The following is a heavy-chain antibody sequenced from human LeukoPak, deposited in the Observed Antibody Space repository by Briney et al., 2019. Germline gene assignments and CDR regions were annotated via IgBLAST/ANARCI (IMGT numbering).Heavy chain of an antibody. D-gene: IGHD3-22*01. V-gene: IGHV3-30-3*01. J-gene: IGHJ4*02. CDR2: ISYDGSTK. Sequence: GGSLRLSCAASGITFSNNAMHWVRQTPGKGLEWVAVISYDGSTKYYADSVKGRFTVSRDNSKNTLYLQMNSLRAEDTAVYYCARDNYYDSSGFDYWGQGTLVTVSS. CDR3: ARDNYYDSSGFDY. CDR1: GITFSNNA.